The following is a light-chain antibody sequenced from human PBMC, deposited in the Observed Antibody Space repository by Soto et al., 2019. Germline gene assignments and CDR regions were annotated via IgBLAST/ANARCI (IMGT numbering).Light chain of an antibody. Sequence: QSVLTQPASVSGSAGQSITISYSGTMRDVGAYNLVSWYQQHPGTAPKLIIYEVRNRPSGISSRFSGSRSGNTASLTISGLQPEDEGDYYCSAYTARRTLVFGGGTKVTVL. CDR1: MRDVGAYNL. J-gene: IGLJ3*02. CDR2: EVR. V-gene: IGLV2-14*01. CDR3: SAYTARRTLV.